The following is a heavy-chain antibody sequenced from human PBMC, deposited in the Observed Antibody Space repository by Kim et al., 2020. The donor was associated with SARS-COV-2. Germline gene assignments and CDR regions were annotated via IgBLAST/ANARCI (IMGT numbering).Heavy chain of an antibody. Sequence: SETLSLTCAVSGDSISTTNWWSWVRQPPGRGLEWIVEIYHSGNTNYSPSLKSRVTISVDKSKNQFSLMLHSVTAADTAVDYCARLRTDTGGYFRFDYWG. D-gene: IGHD6-25*01. V-gene: IGHV4-4*02. CDR2: IYHSGNT. CDR1: GDSISTTNW. J-gene: IGHJ4*01. CDR3: ARLRTDTGGYFRFDY.